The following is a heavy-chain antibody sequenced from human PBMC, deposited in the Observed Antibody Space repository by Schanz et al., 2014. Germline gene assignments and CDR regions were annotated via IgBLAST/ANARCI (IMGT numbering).Heavy chain of an antibody. D-gene: IGHD3-22*01. CDR3: VSVYDSSGYVSFNY. CDR2: ISSSSSTI. J-gene: IGHJ4*02. CDR1: GFSFSRYS. V-gene: IGHV3-48*01. Sequence: EVHLVESGGGLVQPGGSLRLSCAASGFSFSRYSMNWVRQAPGKGLEWISYISSSSSTIYHADSVKGRFTISRDNAKNSLYLQMNSLRAEDTAVYYCVSVYDSSGYVSFNYWGQGTLVTVSS.